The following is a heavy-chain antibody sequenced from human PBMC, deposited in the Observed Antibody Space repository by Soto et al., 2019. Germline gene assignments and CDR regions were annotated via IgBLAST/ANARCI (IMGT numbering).Heavy chain of an antibody. CDR2: IYYSGRT. D-gene: IGHD4-17*01. Sequence: PSETLSLTCTVSGGSIRDYCWTWIRQPPGKGLEWIGYIYYSGRTNYNPSLKSRVSISVDTSKNHFSLQLRSVTAADTAVYYCARVGGDDFGDSGGFDYWGQGTLVTVSS. J-gene: IGHJ4*02. V-gene: IGHV4-59*01. CDR3: ARVGGDDFGDSGGFDY. CDR1: GGSIRDYC.